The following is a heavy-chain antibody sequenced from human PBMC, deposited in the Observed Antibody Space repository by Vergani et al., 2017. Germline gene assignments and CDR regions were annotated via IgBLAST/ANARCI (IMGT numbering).Heavy chain of an antibody. CDR1: GYTFTSYA. J-gene: IGHJ3*02. CDR2: INTNTGNP. V-gene: IGHV7-4-1*02. Sequence: QVQLVQSGAEVKKPGASVKVSCKASGYTFTSYAMNWVRQAPGQGLEWMGWINTNTGNPTYAQGFTGRFVFSLDTSVSTAYLQISSLKAEDKAVYYCASLALAYQLLRDDAFDIWGQGTMVTVSS. D-gene: IGHD2-2*01. CDR3: ASLALAYQLLRDDAFDI.